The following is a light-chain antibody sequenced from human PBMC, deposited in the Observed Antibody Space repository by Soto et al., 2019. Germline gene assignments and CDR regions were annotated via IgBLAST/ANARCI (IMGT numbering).Light chain of an antibody. CDR1: QSVGVN. CDR3: QQHTNLPT. CDR2: AAS. J-gene: IGKJ2*01. V-gene: IGKV3-15*01. Sequence: VMTQSPATLSVSPGESATLSCRASQSVGVNLVWYQQRPGQPPSLVIYAASTRATGVPARFSGSGSGTEFTLTSSSLQSEDFAVYYCQQHTNLPTFGQGTKLEIK.